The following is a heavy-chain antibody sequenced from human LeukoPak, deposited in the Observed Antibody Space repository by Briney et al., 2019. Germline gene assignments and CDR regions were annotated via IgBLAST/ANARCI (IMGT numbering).Heavy chain of an antibody. CDR1: GYTLTRSH. V-gene: IGHV1-46*01. CDR2: INCGDGYT. CDR3: ARDRGGSYSIDY. J-gene: IGHJ4*02. D-gene: IGHD1-26*01. Sequence: ASVRVSCKASGYTLTRSHAHSVRQAPGQGLGRRGIINCGDGYTNYAQKFQGRVSVTSDTSTSTIYMELSSLRAEDTAIYYCARDRGGSYSIDYWGQGTLVTVSS.